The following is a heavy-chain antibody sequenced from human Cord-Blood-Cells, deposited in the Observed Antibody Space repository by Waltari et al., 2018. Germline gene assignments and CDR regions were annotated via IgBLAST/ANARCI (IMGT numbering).Heavy chain of an antibody. CDR2: INHSGST. CDR1: GGSFSGYY. J-gene: IGHJ4*02. V-gene: IGHV4-34*01. D-gene: IGHD5-12*01. CDR3: ARGLRGDRDIVATIDY. Sequence: QVQLQQWGAGLLKPSETLSLTCAVYGGSFSGYYWSWIRQHPGKGLEWSGEINHSGSTNYNPSLKSRVTISVDTSKNQFSLKLSSVTAADTAVYYCARGLRGDRDIVATIDYWGQGTLVTVSS.